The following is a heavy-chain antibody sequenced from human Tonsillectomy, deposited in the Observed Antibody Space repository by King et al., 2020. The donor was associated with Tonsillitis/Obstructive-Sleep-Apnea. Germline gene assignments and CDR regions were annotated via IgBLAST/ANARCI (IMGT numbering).Heavy chain of an antibody. V-gene: IGHV4-39*01. J-gene: IGHJ6*03. D-gene: IGHD3-22*01. CDR2: IYYSGST. CDR3: AGHAPDYFDRRGTAYYMDV. CDR1: GGSISSSTYY. Sequence: QLQESGPGLVKPSETLSLTCTVSGGSISSSTYYWGWIRQPPGMGLEWIGSIYYSGSTYYNPSLKSRVTISVDTSKNQFSLKLSSVTAADPAVYYCAGHAPDYFDRRGTAYYMDVWGKGTTVTVSS.